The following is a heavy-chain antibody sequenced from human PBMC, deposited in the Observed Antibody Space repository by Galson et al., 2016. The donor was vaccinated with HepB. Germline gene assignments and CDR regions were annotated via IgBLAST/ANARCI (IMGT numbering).Heavy chain of an antibody. CDR1: GFNFSPYS. CDR2: INSIITAI. Sequence: SLRLSCAASGFNFSPYSMNWVRQAPGKGLEWVAHINSIITAIQYADSVKGRFTISRDNAKNSLYLQMNSLRAEDTAVYYCARDAAMGPIRYFFDLWGQGTLVTVSS. CDR3: ARDAAMGPIRYFFDL. V-gene: IGHV3-48*04. J-gene: IGHJ4*02. D-gene: IGHD1-26*01.